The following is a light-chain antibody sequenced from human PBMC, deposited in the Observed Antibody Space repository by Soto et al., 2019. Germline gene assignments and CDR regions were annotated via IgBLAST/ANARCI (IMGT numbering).Light chain of an antibody. CDR2: GAS. CDR3: QQYDNLFT. V-gene: IGKV1-8*01. Sequence: AIRMTQSPSSFSASTGNRFTITCRASQGISSYLAWYQQKPGKAPKLLIYGASNLETGVPSRLSGSGSGTDFTFTISSMQPEDIATYFCQQYDNLFTFGHGTRLEIK. J-gene: IGKJ5*01. CDR1: QGISSY.